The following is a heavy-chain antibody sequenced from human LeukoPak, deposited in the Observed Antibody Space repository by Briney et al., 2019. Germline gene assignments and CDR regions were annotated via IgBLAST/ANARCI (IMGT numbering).Heavy chain of an antibody. CDR1: GGTFSSYA. V-gene: IGHV1-69*06. J-gene: IGHJ6*03. CDR2: IIPIFGTA. CDR3: ARRRVDTANYYYMDV. Sequence: SVKVSCKASGGTFSSYAISWVRQAPGQGLEWMGGIIPIFGTANYAQKFQGRVTITADKSTSTAYMELSSLRSEDTAVYYCARRRVDTANYYYMDVWGKGTTVTISS. D-gene: IGHD5-18*01.